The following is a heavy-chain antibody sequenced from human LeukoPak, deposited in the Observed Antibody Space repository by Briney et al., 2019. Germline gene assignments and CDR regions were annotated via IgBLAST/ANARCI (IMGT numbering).Heavy chain of an antibody. Sequence: GGSLRLTCAASRFTFSSYSMNWVRQAPGKGLEWVSSISSSSSYIYYADSVKGRFAISRDNAKNSLYLQMDSLRAEDTAVYYCARRLDYDILTGYYMDVWGKGTTVTVSS. J-gene: IGHJ6*04. V-gene: IGHV3-21*01. CDR2: ISSSSSYI. CDR1: RFTFSSYS. D-gene: IGHD3-9*01. CDR3: ARRLDYDILTGYYMDV.